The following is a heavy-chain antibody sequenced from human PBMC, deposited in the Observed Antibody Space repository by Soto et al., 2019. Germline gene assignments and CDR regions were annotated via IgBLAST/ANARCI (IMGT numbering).Heavy chain of an antibody. J-gene: IGHJ4*01. D-gene: IGHD6-13*01. CDR1: GFTFTNYV. Sequence: EVQLLESGGGLAQPGGSLRLSCAASGFTFTNYVMSWVRQAPGQGLEWVSGITASGGTTYYGDSVKGRFTISRDNSRNTVYLQMDGRRAEDTAVYYCAKVFTPGYSSAWFADYWGLGTLVTVSS. V-gene: IGHV3-23*01. CDR2: ITASGGTT. CDR3: AKVFTPGYSSAWFADY.